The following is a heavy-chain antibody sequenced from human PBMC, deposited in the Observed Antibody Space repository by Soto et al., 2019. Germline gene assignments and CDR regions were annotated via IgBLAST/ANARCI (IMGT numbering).Heavy chain of an antibody. D-gene: IGHD5-12*01. Sequence: QVQLVESGGGVVQPGRSLRLSCAASGFTFSSYAMHWVRQAPGKGLEWVAVISYDGSNKYYADSVKGRFTISRDNSKNTLDLQMNSLRAEDTAVYYCARPPLGYDRGYFDYWGQGTLVTVSS. V-gene: IGHV3-30-3*01. J-gene: IGHJ4*02. CDR1: GFTFSSYA. CDR3: ARPPLGYDRGYFDY. CDR2: ISYDGSNK.